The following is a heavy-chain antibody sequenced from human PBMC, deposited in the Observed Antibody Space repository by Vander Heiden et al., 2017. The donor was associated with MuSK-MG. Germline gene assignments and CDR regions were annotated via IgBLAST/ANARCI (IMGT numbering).Heavy chain of an antibody. Sequence: VQLVASGGGLVKPGGSLRLSCAASGFTFSSHSMNWVRQAPGKGLEWVSSISSSSSYIYYADSVKGRFTISRDNAKNSLYLQMNSLRAEDTAVYYCARSLAVAGTYYYMDVWGKGTTVTVSS. J-gene: IGHJ6*03. V-gene: IGHV3-21*01. CDR3: ARSLAVAGTYYYMDV. D-gene: IGHD6-19*01. CDR1: GFTFSSHS. CDR2: ISSSSSYI.